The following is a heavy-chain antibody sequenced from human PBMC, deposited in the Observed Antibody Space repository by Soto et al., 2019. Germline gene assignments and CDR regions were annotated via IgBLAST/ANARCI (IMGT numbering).Heavy chain of an antibody. CDR2: IYYSGST. V-gene: IGHV4-31*03. D-gene: IGHD2-2*02. J-gene: IGHJ4*02. CDR3: ARGSCSSTRCYTGIGWDY. Sequence: QVQLQESGPGLVEPSQTLSLTCTVSGGSISSGGYYWSWIRQHPGKGLEWIGYIYYSGSTYYNPSLNSRVTISVDTSKNQFSLKLSSVTAADTAVYYCARGSCSSTRCYTGIGWDYWGQGTLVTVSS. CDR1: GGSISSGGYY.